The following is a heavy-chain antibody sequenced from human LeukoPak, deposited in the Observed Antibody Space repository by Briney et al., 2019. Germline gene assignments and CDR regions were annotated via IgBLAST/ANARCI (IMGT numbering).Heavy chain of an antibody. CDR1: GGSISDYY. Sequence: SETLSLTCAVSGGSISDYYWGWVRQPPGKGLEWIGYIYYTGSTNYNPSLESRVTISVDTSKNQFSLKLSSVTAADTAVYYCARATTGGYFDYWGQGTLVTVSS. J-gene: IGHJ4*02. CDR3: ARATTGGYFDY. V-gene: IGHV4-59*01. D-gene: IGHD1-7*01. CDR2: IYYTGST.